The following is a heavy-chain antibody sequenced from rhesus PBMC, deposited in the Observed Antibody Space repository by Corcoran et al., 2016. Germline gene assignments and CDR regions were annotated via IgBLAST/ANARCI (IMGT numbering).Heavy chain of an antibody. Sequence: QVQLQESGPGVVKPSETLSLTCAVSGGSISDSYRWSWIRKPPGKGLEWIGYNYGSSTSTNYNPSLKGRVTFSKDTSKNQCSLKLSSVTAADTAVYYCARVYGSSYLGSFDYWGQGVLVTVSS. V-gene: IGHV4S10*01. CDR3: ARVYGSSYLGSFDY. CDR2: NYGSSTST. CDR1: GGSISDSYR. J-gene: IGHJ4*01. D-gene: IGHD4-29*01.